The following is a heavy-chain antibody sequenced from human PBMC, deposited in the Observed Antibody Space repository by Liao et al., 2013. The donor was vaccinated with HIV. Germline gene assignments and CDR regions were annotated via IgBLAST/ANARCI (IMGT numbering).Heavy chain of an antibody. CDR3: ARDRCSAASCYPDY. CDR1: GGSISSYY. D-gene: IGHD2-15*01. J-gene: IGHJ4*02. CDR2: IYISGST. Sequence: QLQLQESGPGLVKPSETLSLTCTVSGGSISSYYWSWIRQPAGKGLEWIGRIYISGSTNYNPSLKSRVTMSVDTPKNQFSLKLSSVTAADTAVYYCARDRCSAASCYPDYWGQGALVTVSS. V-gene: IGHV4-4*07.